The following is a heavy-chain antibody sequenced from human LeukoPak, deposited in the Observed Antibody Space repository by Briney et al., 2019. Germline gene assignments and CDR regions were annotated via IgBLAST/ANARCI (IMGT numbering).Heavy chain of an antibody. CDR2: ISTSGSTI. V-gene: IGHV3-48*04. CDR3: ARGVWFDP. Sequence: QAGGSLRLSCTASGFSFSTYSINWVRQAPGKGLEWVSYISTSGSTIYYADSVKGRFTISRDNAKNSLSLQMNSLRAEGTAVYYCARGVWFDPWGQGTLVTVSS. CDR1: GFSFSTYS. J-gene: IGHJ5*02.